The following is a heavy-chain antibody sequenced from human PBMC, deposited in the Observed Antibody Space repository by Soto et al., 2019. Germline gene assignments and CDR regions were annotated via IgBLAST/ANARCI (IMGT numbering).Heavy chain of an antibody. CDR1: GGTFSSYA. CDR3: ARSYCSGGSCYHYGMDV. J-gene: IGHJ6*02. D-gene: IGHD2-15*01. V-gene: IGHV1-69*13. CDR2: IIPIFGTA. Sequence: SVKVSCKASGGTFSSYAISWVRQAPGQGLEWMGGIIPIFGTANYAQKFQGRVTITADESTSTAYMELSSLRSEDTAVYYCARSYCSGGSCYHYGMDVWGQGTTVTVSS.